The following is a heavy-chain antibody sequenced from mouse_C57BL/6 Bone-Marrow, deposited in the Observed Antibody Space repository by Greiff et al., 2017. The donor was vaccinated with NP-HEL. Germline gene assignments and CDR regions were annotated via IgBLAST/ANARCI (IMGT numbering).Heavy chain of an antibody. V-gene: IGHV1-82*01. Sequence: VQLQQSGPELVKPGASVKISCKASGYAFSSSWMNWVKQRPGKGLEWIGRIYPVARDTNYNVQFKGKATLTSDKSSSTAYMQLSSLTSEDSAVYFCAPHYYGSYYFDYWGQGTTLTVSS. J-gene: IGHJ2*01. CDR3: APHYYGSYYFDY. D-gene: IGHD1-1*01. CDR1: GYAFSSSW. CDR2: IYPVARDT.